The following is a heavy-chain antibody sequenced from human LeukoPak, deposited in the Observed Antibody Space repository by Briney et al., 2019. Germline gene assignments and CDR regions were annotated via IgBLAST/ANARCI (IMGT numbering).Heavy chain of an antibody. V-gene: IGHV3-9*01. CDR3: AKGNRGGGDWDWFDP. CDR1: GFTFDDYA. CDR2: ISWNSGSI. Sequence: PGRSLRLSCAASGFTFDDYAMHWVRQAPGEGLEWVSGISWNSGSIGYADSVKGRFTISRDNAKNSLYLQMNSLRAEDTALYYCAKGNRGGGDWDWFDPWGQGTLVTVSS. D-gene: IGHD2-21*01. J-gene: IGHJ5*02.